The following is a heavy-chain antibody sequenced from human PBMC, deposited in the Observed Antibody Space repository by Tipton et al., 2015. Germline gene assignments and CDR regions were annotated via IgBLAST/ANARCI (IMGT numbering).Heavy chain of an antibody. CDR3: ATNPRIYCSGGSCYGLYYFDN. V-gene: IGHV3-7*01. CDR2: INQDGSEQ. D-gene: IGHD2-15*01. CDR1: GFTFSSYW. J-gene: IGHJ4*02. Sequence: GSLRLSCAASGFTFSSYWMTWVRQAPGKGLEWVANINQDGSEQYYVDSVKGRFTISRDNAKNSLYLQMNSLRAEDTAVYYCATNPRIYCSGGSCYGLYYFDNWGQGTLVTVSS.